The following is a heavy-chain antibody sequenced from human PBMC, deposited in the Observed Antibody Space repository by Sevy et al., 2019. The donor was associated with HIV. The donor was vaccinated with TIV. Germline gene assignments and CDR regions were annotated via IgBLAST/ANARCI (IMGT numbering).Heavy chain of an antibody. Sequence: GGSLRLSCTASGFTFSRYAMNWVRQAPGKGLECVSYISNGGTTIYYGDSVKGRFIISRDNVKNSLYLQMNSLRDDDTAVYYCARGYSTLDYWGQGTLVTVAS. D-gene: IGHD1-26*01. J-gene: IGHJ4*02. V-gene: IGHV3-48*02. CDR1: GFTFSRYA. CDR3: ARGYSTLDY. CDR2: ISNGGTTI.